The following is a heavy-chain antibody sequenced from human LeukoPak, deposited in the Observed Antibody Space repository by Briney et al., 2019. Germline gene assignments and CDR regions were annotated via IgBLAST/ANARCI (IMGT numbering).Heavy chain of an antibody. CDR2: INHSGST. CDR1: GGSFSGYY. CDR3: AGVYSSNSEFDY. V-gene: IGHV4-34*01. D-gene: IGHD6-13*01. Sequence: SETLSLTCAVYGGSFSGYYWSWIRQPPGKGLEWIGEINHSGSTNYSPSLKSRVSISIDTSKNQFSLNLSSVTAADTAVYYCAGVYSSNSEFDYWGQGTLVTVSS. J-gene: IGHJ4*02.